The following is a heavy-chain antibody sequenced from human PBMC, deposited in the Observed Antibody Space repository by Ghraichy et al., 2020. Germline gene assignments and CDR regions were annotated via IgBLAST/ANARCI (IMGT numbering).Heavy chain of an antibody. Sequence: GGSLRLSCAASGFTFSSYWMSWVRQAPGKGLEWVANIKQDGSEKYYVDSVKGRFTISRDNAKNSLYLQMNSLRAEDTAVYYCARDGNRDFQQPLGWHYYYGMDVWGQGTTFTVSS. V-gene: IGHV3-7*01. J-gene: IGHJ6*02. D-gene: IGHD6-13*01. CDR2: IKQDGSEK. CDR3: ARDGNRDFQQPLGWHYYYGMDV. CDR1: GFTFSSYW.